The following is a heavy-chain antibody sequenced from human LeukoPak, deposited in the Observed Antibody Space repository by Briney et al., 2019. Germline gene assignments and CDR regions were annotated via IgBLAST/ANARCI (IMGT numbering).Heavy chain of an antibody. V-gene: IGHV3-23*01. CDR1: GFTFSDYY. CDR3: ARGSYGDYGVVDH. CDR2: ISGSGGTT. Sequence: GGSLRLSCAASGFTFSDYYMSWVRQTLGKGLEWVSTISGSGGTTYYADSVKGRFTISRDNSNNTLYVQMKSLRAEDTAVYYCARGSYGDYGVVDHWGQGTLVTVSS. J-gene: IGHJ4*02. D-gene: IGHD4-17*01.